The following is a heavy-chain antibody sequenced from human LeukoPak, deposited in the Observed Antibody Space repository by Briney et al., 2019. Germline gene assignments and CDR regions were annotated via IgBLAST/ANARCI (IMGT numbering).Heavy chain of an antibody. CDR2: IYSGGST. J-gene: IGHJ3*02. Sequence: GGSLRLSCAASGFTVSSNDMNWVRQAPGKGLEWVSVIYSGGSTYYAASVNGRFTISRDNSKNTLYVQMNSLRAEDTAVYYCARSSRDVDAFDIWGQGTMVTVSS. D-gene: IGHD5-24*01. V-gene: IGHV3-66*02. CDR3: ARSSRDVDAFDI. CDR1: GFTVSSND.